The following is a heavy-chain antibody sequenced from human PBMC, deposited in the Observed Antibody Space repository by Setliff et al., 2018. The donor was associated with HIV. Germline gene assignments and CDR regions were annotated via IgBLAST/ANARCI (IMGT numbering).Heavy chain of an antibody. CDR1: SDSIRFYY. CDR2: VYYTGST. V-gene: IGHV4-59*08. D-gene: IGHD3-10*01. Sequence: SETLSLTCTVSSDSIRFYYWTWIRQPPGKGLEWIGNVYYTGSTNYNPSLKSRITISIDTSKSQFSLKLTSATAADTATYYCASGSRHVSGSSVHYFDYWGQGALVTVSS. J-gene: IGHJ4*02. CDR3: ASGSRHVSGSSVHYFDY.